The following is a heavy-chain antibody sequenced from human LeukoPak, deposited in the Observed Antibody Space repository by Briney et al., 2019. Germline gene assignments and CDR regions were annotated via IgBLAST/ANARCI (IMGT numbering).Heavy chain of an antibody. Sequence: GGSLRLSCTASEFTFSSYAMSWVRQAPGKGLEWVSSISDSGTGTYYAVSVRGRFTISRDNSKNTLYLQIDSLRAEDTAVYYCAKSDHGTGYYHYWGQGTLVTVSS. CDR1: EFTFSSYA. CDR3: AKSDHGTGYYHY. CDR2: ISDSGTGT. D-gene: IGHD3-22*01. V-gene: IGHV3-23*01. J-gene: IGHJ4*02.